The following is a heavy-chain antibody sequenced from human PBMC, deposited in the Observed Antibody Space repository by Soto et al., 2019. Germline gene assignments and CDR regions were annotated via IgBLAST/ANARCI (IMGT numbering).Heavy chain of an antibody. CDR3: AKDGNRVRGPDY. J-gene: IGHJ4*02. CDR1: GFTFSNYV. V-gene: IGHV3-23*01. D-gene: IGHD3-10*01. CDR2: ISGTGGST. Sequence: GGSLRLSCAASGFTFSNYVLSWVRQAPGKGLERVSAISGTGGSTYYADSVKGRFTISRDNSKNTLYVQMNSLRVEDTAVYYCAKDGNRVRGPDYWGQGTLVTISS.